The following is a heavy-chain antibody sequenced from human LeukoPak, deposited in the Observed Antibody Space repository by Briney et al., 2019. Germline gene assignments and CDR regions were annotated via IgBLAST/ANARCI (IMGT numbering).Heavy chain of an antibody. J-gene: IGHJ4*02. Sequence: ASVKVSCKTSGYTFTGYDINWVRQAPGQGLEWMGWMKSNSGDTHFAQKFQGRLTMTRNTSISTAFMELSSLRSEDTAVYYCARGEYSSSGYPFDHWGQGSLVTVSS. V-gene: IGHV1-8*01. D-gene: IGHD6-13*01. CDR3: ARGEYSSSGYPFDH. CDR1: GYTFTGYD. CDR2: MKSNSGDT.